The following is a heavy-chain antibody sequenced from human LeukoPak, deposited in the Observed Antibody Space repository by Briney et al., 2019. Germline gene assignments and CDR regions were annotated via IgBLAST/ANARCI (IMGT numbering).Heavy chain of an antibody. V-gene: IGHV1-69*05. J-gene: IGHJ4*02. CDR1: GGTFSSYA. Sequence: SVKVSCKASGGTFSSYAISWVRQAPGQGREWMGRIIPIFGTANYAQKFQGRVTITTDESTSTAYMELSSLRSEDTAVYYCARGLELGEEGYYFDYWGQGTLVTVSS. D-gene: IGHD1-7*01. CDR3: ARGLELGEEGYYFDY. CDR2: IIPIFGTA.